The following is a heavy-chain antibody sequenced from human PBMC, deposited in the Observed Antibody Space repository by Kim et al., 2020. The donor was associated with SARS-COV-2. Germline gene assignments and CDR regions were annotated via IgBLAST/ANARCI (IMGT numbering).Heavy chain of an antibody. Sequence: GGSLRLSCAASGFTFSSYGMSWVRQAPGKGLEWVSSVAHSGATTFYADSVKGRFTISRDNSKNTLYLQMNSLRAEDTAVYYCAKRPLGSAFDHWGQGTLVTVSS. CDR3: AKRPLGSAFDH. V-gene: IGHV3-23*01. CDR2: VAHSGATT. D-gene: IGHD5-12*01. CDR1: GFTFSSYG. J-gene: IGHJ4*02.